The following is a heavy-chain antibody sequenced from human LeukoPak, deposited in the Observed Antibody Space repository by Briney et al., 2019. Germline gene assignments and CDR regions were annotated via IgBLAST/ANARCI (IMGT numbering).Heavy chain of an antibody. J-gene: IGHJ3*02. CDR1: GYSISSGYY. D-gene: IGHD6-19*01. CDR3: ARDASGWDNAFDI. CDR2: IYYSGST. Sequence: PSETLSLTCTVSGYSISSGYYWGWIRQPPGKGLEWIGSIYYSGSTYYNPSLKSRVTISVDTSKNQFSLKLSSVTAADTAVYYCARDASGWDNAFDIWGQGTMVTVSS. V-gene: IGHV4-38-2*02.